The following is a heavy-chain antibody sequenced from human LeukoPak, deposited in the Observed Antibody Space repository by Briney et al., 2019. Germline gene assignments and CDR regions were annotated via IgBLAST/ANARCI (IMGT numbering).Heavy chain of an antibody. CDR1: GGSISSGGHY. Sequence: PSETLSLTCTVSGGSISSGGHYWSWIRQPPGKGLEWIGYIYHSGSTYYNPSLKSRVTISVDRSKNQFSLKLSSVTAADTAVYYCAGDQNCSGGSCYSDAFDIWGQGTTVTVSS. CDR2: IYHSGST. CDR3: AGDQNCSGGSCYSDAFDI. J-gene: IGHJ3*02. V-gene: IGHV4-30-2*01. D-gene: IGHD2-15*01.